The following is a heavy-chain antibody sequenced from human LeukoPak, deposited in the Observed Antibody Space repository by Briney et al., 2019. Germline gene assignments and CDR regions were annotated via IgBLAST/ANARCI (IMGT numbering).Heavy chain of an antibody. D-gene: IGHD3-22*01. V-gene: IGHV1-2*02. CDR3: ARITYYYDSYYDF. Sequence: GASVKVSCKASGYTFTGYYMHWVRQAPGQGLEWMGWIDPNSGDTNYAQNFQGRVTMTRDTSISTAYVELSRLRSDDTAVYYCARITYYYDSYYDFWGQGTLVTVSS. CDR2: IDPNSGDT. CDR1: GYTFTGYY. J-gene: IGHJ4*02.